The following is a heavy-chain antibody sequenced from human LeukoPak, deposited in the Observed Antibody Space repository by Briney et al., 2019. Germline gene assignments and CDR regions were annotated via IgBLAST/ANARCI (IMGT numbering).Heavy chain of an antibody. V-gene: IGHV3-7*01. Sequence: GGSLRLSCAASGFTFSGSAMHWVRQAPGKGLEWLANIKEDGSATYYVESVKGRFTISRDNGKNSLYLQMNSLRAGDTAVYYRARDAKYYFDSSGYHWGQGTQVTVSS. CDR1: GFTFSGSA. CDR2: IKEDGSAT. D-gene: IGHD3-22*01. J-gene: IGHJ4*02. CDR3: ARDAKYYFDSSGYH.